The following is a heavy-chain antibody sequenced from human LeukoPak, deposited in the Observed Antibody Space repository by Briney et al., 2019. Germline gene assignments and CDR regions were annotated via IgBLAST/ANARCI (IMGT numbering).Heavy chain of an antibody. D-gene: IGHD6-19*01. CDR1: GYSSTSYW. Sequence: GESLKISCKGSGYSSTSYWIAWVRQMPGKGLEWIGIIYLSDSDARYSPSFQGQVTMSADKSISTAYLQWSNLKASDTAIYYCARSGGSGWDEGFDYWGQGTLVTVSS. J-gene: IGHJ4*02. CDR3: ARSGGSGWDEGFDY. CDR2: IYLSDSDA. V-gene: IGHV5-51*01.